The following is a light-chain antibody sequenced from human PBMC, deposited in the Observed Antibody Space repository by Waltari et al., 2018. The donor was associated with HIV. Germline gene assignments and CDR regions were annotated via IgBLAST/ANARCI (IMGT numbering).Light chain of an antibody. CDR3: GTWDSSLNLYV. J-gene: IGLJ1*01. Sequence: QSILTQPPSVSAAPGQKVSFPCSGGNSNVENHYVSWYQQVPGKAPRLLIYDNEKRPSGIPDRFSASKAGMSATLDITGLQIVDEADYYCGTWDSSLNLYVFGPGTTVAVL. CDR2: DNE. CDR1: NSNVENHY. V-gene: IGLV1-51*01.